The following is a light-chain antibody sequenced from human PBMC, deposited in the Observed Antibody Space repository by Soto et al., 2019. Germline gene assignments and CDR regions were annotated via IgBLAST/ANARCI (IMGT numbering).Light chain of an antibody. V-gene: IGKV3D-15*01. CDR3: QQHNNWPPWT. CDR2: HAS. Sequence: EIGLKQSPGTLSLYKGERATLSCRASQSVSSSYLAWYQQKPGQAPALLIYHASTRATGIPARFSGSGAGTEFTLTISSLQSEDFAVDYCQQHNNWPPWTFCQGTKVDI. J-gene: IGKJ1*01. CDR1: QSVSSSY.